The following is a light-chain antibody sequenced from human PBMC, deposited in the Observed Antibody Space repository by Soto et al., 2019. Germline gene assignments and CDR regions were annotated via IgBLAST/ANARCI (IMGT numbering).Light chain of an antibody. CDR2: KVS. CDR3: MQGTHWPIT. CDR1: QSLLYSDGNTY. J-gene: IGKJ5*01. Sequence: EVGMTQSPLSLPVSIGQPASISCRSSQSLLYSDGNTYLSWFQQRPSQSPRRLIYKVSNRDSGVPDRFSGSGSGTDFTLKISRVEAEDVGVYYCMQGTHWPITFGQGTRLEIK. V-gene: IGKV2-30*01.